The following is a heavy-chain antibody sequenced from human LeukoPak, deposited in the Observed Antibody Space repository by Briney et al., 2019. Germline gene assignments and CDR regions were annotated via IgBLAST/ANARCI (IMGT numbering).Heavy chain of an antibody. CDR2: IYTSGST. V-gene: IGHV4-4*07. CDR3: ARLAVAIPGAFDI. J-gene: IGHJ3*02. D-gene: IGHD6-19*01. Sequence: SETLSLTCTVSGGSISSYYWSWIRQPAGKGLEWIGRIYTSGSTNYNPSLKSRVTISVDKSKNQFSLKLSSVTAADTAVYYCARLAVAIPGAFDIWGQGTMVTVSS. CDR1: GGSISSYY.